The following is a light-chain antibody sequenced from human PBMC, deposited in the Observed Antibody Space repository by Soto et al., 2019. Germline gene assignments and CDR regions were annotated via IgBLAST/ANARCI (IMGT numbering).Light chain of an antibody. V-gene: IGKV1-5*03. J-gene: IGKJ1*01. Sequence: DFQLTPSPSTLSASVGDRVAITCRASQSINSWLAWYQQKQGKAPNLLIYEASNLQSGVPSRFSGSGSGTEFILTISSLQPEDFATYYCQQYNGYGRFGQGTKVDI. CDR1: QSINSW. CDR2: EAS. CDR3: QQYNGYGR.